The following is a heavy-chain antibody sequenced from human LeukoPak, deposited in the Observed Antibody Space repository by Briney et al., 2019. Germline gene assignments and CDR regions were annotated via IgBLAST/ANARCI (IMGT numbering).Heavy chain of an antibody. CDR1: GYSFTSNW. V-gene: IGHV5-51*01. CDR3: ARQGCSSTSCHTIDY. D-gene: IGHD2-2*02. CDR2: ILPGDSNT. J-gene: IGHJ4*02. Sequence: GESLQISSKASGYSFTSNWIAWVRRMPGKGLEMMGIILPGDSNTRYSPSFQGQVTISVDKSISAAYLQWSSLKASDTARYYCARQGCSSTSCHTIDYWGQGTLVTVSS.